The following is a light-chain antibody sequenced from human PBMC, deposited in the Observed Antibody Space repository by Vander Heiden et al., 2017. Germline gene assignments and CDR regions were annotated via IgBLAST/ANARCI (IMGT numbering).Light chain of an antibody. CDR3: QSYDTSLSGPVV. Sequence: SVLTPPPSVSGAPGQRVTISCTGSSSNFGAGYEVHWYQQLPGAAPKLLIYGNINRPSGVPDRFSGSKSGTSASLAITGLQAEDEADYFCQSYDTSLSGPVVFGGGTKLTVL. CDR2: GNI. J-gene: IGLJ2*01. V-gene: IGLV1-40*01. CDR1: SSNFGAGYE.